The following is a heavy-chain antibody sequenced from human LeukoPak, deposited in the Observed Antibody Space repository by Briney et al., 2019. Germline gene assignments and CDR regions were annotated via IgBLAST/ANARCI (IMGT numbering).Heavy chain of an antibody. V-gene: IGHV3-30*02. CDR2: IRYDGSNK. CDR1: GFTFSSYG. CDR3: AKAGTLYCGGDCYLDY. J-gene: IGHJ4*02. Sequence: GGPLRLSCAASGFTFSSYGMHWVRQAPGKGLEWVAFIRYDGSNKYYADSVKGRFTISRDNSKNTLYLQMNSLRAEDTAVYYCAKAGTLYCGGDCYLDYWGQGTLVTVSS. D-gene: IGHD2-21*02.